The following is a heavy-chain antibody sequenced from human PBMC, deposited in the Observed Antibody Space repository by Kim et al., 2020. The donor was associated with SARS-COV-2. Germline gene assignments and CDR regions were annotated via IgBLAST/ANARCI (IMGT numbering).Heavy chain of an antibody. J-gene: IGHJ3*02. Sequence: YNPSLKSRVTRSEETSKNQFSRKLSSVTAADTAVYYCARARGVPGDAFDIWGQGTMVTVSS. V-gene: IGHV4-30-2*05. D-gene: IGHD2-2*01. CDR3: ARARGVPGDAFDI.